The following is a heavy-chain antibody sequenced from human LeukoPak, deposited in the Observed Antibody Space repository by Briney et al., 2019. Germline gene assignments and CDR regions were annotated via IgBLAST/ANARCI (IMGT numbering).Heavy chain of an antibody. V-gene: IGHV3-7*01. CDR1: GFTFSSYG. D-gene: IGHD3-16*01. J-gene: IGHJ4*02. Sequence: GGSLRLSCAASGFTFSSYGMHWVRQAPEKGLEWVANIKQGGSENSYVDSVKGRFTISRDNAKNSLYLQISSLRAEDTAVYYCARIRGDYYLDYWGQGTLVTVSS. CDR2: IKQGGSEN. CDR3: ARIRGDYYLDY.